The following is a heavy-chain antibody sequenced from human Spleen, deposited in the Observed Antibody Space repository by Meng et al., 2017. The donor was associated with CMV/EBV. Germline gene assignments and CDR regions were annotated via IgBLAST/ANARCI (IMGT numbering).Heavy chain of an antibody. CDR2: ISYDGSNK. J-gene: IGHJ4*02. CDR3: ARGGYSYEVYFDY. V-gene: IGHV3-30-3*01. D-gene: IGHD5-18*01. CDR1: GFTFSSYA. Sequence: RLSCAASGFTFSSYAMHWVRQAPGKGLEWVAVISYDGSNKYYADSVKGRFTISRDNSKNTLYLQMNSLRAEDTAVYYCARGGYSYEVYFDYWGQGTLVTVSS.